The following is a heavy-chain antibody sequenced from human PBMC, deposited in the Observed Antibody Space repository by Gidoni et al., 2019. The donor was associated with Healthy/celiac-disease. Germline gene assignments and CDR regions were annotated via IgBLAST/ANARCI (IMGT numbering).Heavy chain of an antibody. CDR2: IWYDGSNK. Sequence: QVQLVESGGGVVQPGRSLRLSCAASGFTFRSYGMHGVRQAPGKGLEWVAVIWYDGSNKYYADSVKGRFTISRDNSKNTLYLQMNSLRAEDTAVYYCARDRGEQWLARYYYYYGMDVWGQGTTVTVSS. D-gene: IGHD6-19*01. CDR3: ARDRGEQWLARYYYYYGMDV. CDR1: GFTFRSYG. V-gene: IGHV3-33*01. J-gene: IGHJ6*02.